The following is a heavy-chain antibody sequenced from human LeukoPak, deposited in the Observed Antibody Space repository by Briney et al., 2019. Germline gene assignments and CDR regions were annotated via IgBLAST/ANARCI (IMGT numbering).Heavy chain of an antibody. CDR1: GFTFSSYG. D-gene: IGHD3-10*01. V-gene: IGHV3-30*18. CDR3: AKVWRFGELLSFDY. J-gene: IGHJ4*02. CDR2: ISYDGSNK. Sequence: GGSLRLSCAASGFTFSSYGMHWVRLAPGKGLEWVAVISYDGSNKYYADSVKGRFTISRDNSKNTLYLQMNSLRAEDTAVYYCAKVWRFGELLSFDYWGQGTLVTVSS.